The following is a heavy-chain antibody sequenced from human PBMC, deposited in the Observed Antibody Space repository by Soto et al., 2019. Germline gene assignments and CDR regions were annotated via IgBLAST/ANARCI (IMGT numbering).Heavy chain of an antibody. V-gene: IGHV4-34*01. J-gene: IGHJ4*02. D-gene: IGHD3-10*01. CDR1: GGSFSGYF. Sequence: PSETLSLTCAVFGGSFSGYFWSWVRQPPGRGLDWIGEIDHSGSTNYNPSLKSRVTISVDTSKNQFSLKLSSVTAADTAAYYCARGRHFYGIDYWGQGALVTVSS. CDR2: IDHSGST. CDR3: ARGRHFYGIDY.